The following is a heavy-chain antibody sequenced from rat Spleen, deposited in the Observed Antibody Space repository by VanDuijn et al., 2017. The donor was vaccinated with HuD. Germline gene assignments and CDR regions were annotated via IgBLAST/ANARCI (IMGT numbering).Heavy chain of an antibody. Sequence: EVQLVESGGCLVQPGRSLKLSCEVSGFTFSSFAMAWVRQAPKKGLEWVATITSGGSNTYYPDSVKGRFTISRNNAKSTLYLQMDSLRSEDTATYYCAKDPSTTEGIVGNWVVYWGQGPLVTVSS. V-gene: IGHV5-25*01. J-gene: IGHJ3*01. D-gene: IGHD1-11*01. CDR1: GFTFSSFA. CDR3: AKDPSTTEGIVGNWVVY. CDR2: ITSGGSNT.